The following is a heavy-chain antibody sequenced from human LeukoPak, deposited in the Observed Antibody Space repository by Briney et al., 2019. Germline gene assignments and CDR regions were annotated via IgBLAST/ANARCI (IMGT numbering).Heavy chain of an antibody. J-gene: IGHJ4*02. D-gene: IGHD3-10*01. CDR3: ARGALVRGVIRYFDY. Sequence: TGGSLRLSCAASEFTFITDSMNWVRQAPRSGLDWVSSISSSTTYIYYAESVKGRFTIPRDNAKNPMYRQMNSLRAEDTAVYYCARGALVRGVIRYFDYWGQGSLVTVSS. CDR1: EFTFITDS. V-gene: IGHV3-21*01. CDR2: ISSSTTYI.